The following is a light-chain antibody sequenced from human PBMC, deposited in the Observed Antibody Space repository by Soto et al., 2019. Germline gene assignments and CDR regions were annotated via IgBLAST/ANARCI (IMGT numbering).Light chain of an antibody. V-gene: IGKV3-15*01. CDR2: GAS. CDR1: QSVSSN. Sequence: EIVMTQSPATLSVSPGERATLSCRASQSVSSNLAWYQQKPGQAPRLLIYGASTRATGIPDRFSGSGSGTDFTLTISRLEPEDFAVYYCQQFANSLYTFGQGTKLEI. J-gene: IGKJ2*01. CDR3: QQFANSLYT.